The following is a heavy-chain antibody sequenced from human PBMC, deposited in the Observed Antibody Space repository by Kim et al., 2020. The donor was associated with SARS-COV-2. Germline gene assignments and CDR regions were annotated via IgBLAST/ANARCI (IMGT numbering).Heavy chain of an antibody. V-gene: IGHV3-23*01. CDR3: AKDVFPLPAYCGGDCYSADAFDI. J-gene: IGHJ3*02. D-gene: IGHD2-21*01. CDR1: GFTFSSYA. CDR2: ISGSGGST. Sequence: GGSLRLSCAASGFTFSSYAMSWVRQAPGKGLEWVSAISGSGGSTYYADSVKGRFTISRDNSKNTLYLQMNSLRAEDTAVYYCAKDVFPLPAYCGGDCYSADAFDIWGQGTMVTVSS.